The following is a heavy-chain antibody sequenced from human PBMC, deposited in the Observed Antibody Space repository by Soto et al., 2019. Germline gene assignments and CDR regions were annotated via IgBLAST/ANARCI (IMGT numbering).Heavy chain of an antibody. V-gene: IGHV5-51*01. Sequence: RGASLKISCKGSGYSFTSYWIGSVRQMPGKGLESMGIIYPGDSDTRYSPSFQGQVTISADKSISTAYLQWGSLRASDTAMYYCAGGGVRGVVTRTRDYYGMDVWGQGTTVTVSS. D-gene: IGHD3-10*01. CDR1: GYSFTSYW. CDR3: AGGGVRGVVTRTRDYYGMDV. CDR2: IYPGDSDT. J-gene: IGHJ6*02.